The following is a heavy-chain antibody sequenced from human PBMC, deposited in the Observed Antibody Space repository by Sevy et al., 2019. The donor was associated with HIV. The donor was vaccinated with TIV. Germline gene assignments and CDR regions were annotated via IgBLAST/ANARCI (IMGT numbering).Heavy chain of an antibody. CDR1: GGSISSGNYL. J-gene: IGHJ4*02. Sequence: SETLSLTCTVSGGSISSGNYLWSWIRQTPGKGLKWIGTVHYSGRTYYNPSLKSRVTISEDTSKNQFSLNLNSVTAADTAVYFCARNFDYWGQGTLVTVSS. V-gene: IGHV4-39*01. CDR3: ARNFDY. CDR2: VHYSGRT.